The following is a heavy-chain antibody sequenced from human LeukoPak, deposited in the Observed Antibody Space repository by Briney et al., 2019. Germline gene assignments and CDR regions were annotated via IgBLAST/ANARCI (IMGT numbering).Heavy chain of an antibody. Sequence: SETLSLTCTVSGGSISSGGYYWSWIRQHPGKGLEWIGYIYYSGSTYYNPSLKSRVTISVDTSKNQFSLKLSSVTAADTAVNYCARDRGGIDYGDSLFDYWGQGTLVTVSS. CDR3: ARDRGGIDYGDSLFDY. V-gene: IGHV4-31*03. J-gene: IGHJ4*02. D-gene: IGHD4-17*01. CDR1: GGSISSGGYY. CDR2: IYYSGST.